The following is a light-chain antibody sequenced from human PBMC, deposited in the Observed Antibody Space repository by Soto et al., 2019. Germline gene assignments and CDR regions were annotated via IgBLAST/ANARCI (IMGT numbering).Light chain of an antibody. CDR3: SSYTSGSTLV. CDR1: IRDVGGYNY. J-gene: IGLJ2*01. Sequence: QSALTQAASVSGSPGQSITISCTGTIRDVGGYNYVSWYQHHPGKATQLIIYEVSNRPSGVSSRFSGSKSGNTASLTISGVQAEDEADYYCSSYTSGSTLVFGGGTTLTVL. CDR2: EVS. V-gene: IGLV2-14*01.